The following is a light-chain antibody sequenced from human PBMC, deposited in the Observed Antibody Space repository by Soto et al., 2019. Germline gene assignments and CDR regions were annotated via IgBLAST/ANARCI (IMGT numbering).Light chain of an antibody. J-gene: IGLJ3*02. CDR1: SSNIGSNT. Sequence: QSVLTQAPSASGTPGQRVTISCSGSSSNIGSNTVTWYQQVSGTAPKLLIYSNDQRPSGVPDRFSGYKSGTSASLAIAGLQSEDEADYYCAAGDDSLNGCVFGGGTKLTVL. CDR3: AAGDDSLNGCV. CDR2: SND. V-gene: IGLV1-44*01.